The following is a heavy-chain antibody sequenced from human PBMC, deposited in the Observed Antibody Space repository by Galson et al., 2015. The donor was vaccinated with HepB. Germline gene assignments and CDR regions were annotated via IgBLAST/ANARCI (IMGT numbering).Heavy chain of an antibody. J-gene: IGHJ4*02. V-gene: IGHV1-69*06. CDR1: GGTFGNYD. CDR2: IIPIFGTA. Sequence: SVKVSCKASGGTFGNYDISWVRQAPGQGLEWMGGIIPIFGTANYAQKFQGRVTITADKSTSTAYMELSSLRSEDTAVYYCARGGLLWFGELWGQGTLVTVSS. CDR3: ARGGLLWFGEL. D-gene: IGHD3-10*01.